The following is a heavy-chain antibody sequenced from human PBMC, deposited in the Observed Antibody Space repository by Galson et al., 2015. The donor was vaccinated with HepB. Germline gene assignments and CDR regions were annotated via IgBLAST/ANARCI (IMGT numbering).Heavy chain of an antibody. V-gene: IGHV1-18*04. J-gene: IGHJ3*02. CDR2: ISAYNGNT. D-gene: IGHD5-24*01. Sequence: SVKVSCKASGYTFTSYGISWVRQAPGQGLEWMGWISAYNGNTNYAQKLQGRVTMTTDISTSTAYMELRSLRSDDTAVYYCARAGDGYNFIDAFDIWGQGTMVTVSS. CDR1: GYTFTSYG. CDR3: ARAGDGYNFIDAFDI.